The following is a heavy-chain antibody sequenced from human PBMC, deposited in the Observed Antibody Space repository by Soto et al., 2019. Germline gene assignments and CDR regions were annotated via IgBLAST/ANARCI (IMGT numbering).Heavy chain of an antibody. CDR1: GYTFTGNY. CDR2: INPNSGGT. CDR3: AREAPGRAFDY. J-gene: IGHJ4*02. V-gene: IGHV1-2*04. Sequence: ASVKVSCTASGYTFTGNYMHWVRQAPGQGLEWMGWINPNSGGTNYAQKFQGWVTMTRDTSISTAYMELSRLRSDDTAVYYCAREAPGRAFDYWGQGTLVTSPQ.